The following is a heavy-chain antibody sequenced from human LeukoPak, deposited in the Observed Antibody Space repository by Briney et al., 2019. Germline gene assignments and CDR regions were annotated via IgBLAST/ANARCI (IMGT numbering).Heavy chain of an antibody. CDR3: VKGPRPDITVAHTVEN. Sequence: GGSLRLLCAASGFIFSNYAMSWVRQVPGRGLEWVSTISSRGDSTYVADSVKGRFTISRDNSKNSLYLQMNTVRAEDTAVYYCVKGPRPDITVAHTVENWGQGTLVTVSS. D-gene: IGHD6-19*01. J-gene: IGHJ4*02. CDR2: ISSRGDST. V-gene: IGHV3-23*01. CDR1: GFIFSNYA.